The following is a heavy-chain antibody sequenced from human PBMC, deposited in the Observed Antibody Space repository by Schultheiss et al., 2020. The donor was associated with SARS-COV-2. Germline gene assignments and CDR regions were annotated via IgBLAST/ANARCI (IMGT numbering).Heavy chain of an antibody. V-gene: IGHV4-39*01. Sequence: SETLSLTCTVSGGSISSSSYYWGWIRQPPGKGLEWIGSIYYSGSTYYNPSLKSRVTISVDTSKNQFSLKLSSVTAADTAVYYCARITMIVVVTTHHDAFDIWGQGTMVTV. J-gene: IGHJ3*02. CDR3: ARITMIVVVTTHHDAFDI. D-gene: IGHD3-22*01. CDR2: IYYSGST. CDR1: GGSISSSSYY.